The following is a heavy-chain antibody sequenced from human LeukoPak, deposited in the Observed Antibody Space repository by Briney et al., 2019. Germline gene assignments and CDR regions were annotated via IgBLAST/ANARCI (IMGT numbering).Heavy chain of an antibody. CDR2: ISANGGIT. Sequence: TGGSLRLACAASGLTFTNYPMRRVRQAPGKGLEWVSSISANGGITYYADSVQGRFTISRENSKNTLYLQMNSLRAEDTAVYYGARVTSGKYFEYWGQGTLATVSS. J-gene: IGHJ4*02. CDR3: ARVTSGKYFEY. V-gene: IGHV3-23*01. CDR1: GLTFTNYP.